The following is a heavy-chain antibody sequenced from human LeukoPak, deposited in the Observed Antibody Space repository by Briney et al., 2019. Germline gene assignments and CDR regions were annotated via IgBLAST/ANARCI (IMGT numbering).Heavy chain of an antibody. V-gene: IGHV1-46*01. J-gene: IGHJ3*02. D-gene: IGHD2-21*02. Sequence: ASVKVSCKASGYTFTSYYMHWVRQAPGQGLEWMGIINPSGGSTSYALKFQGRVTMTRDTSTSTVYMELSSLRSEDTAVYYCARVPYCGGDCYGDAFDIWGQGTMVTVSS. CDR1: GYTFTSYY. CDR2: INPSGGST. CDR3: ARVPYCGGDCYGDAFDI.